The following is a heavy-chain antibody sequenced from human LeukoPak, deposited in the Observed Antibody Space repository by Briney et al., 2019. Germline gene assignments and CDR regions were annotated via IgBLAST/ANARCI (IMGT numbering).Heavy chain of an antibody. J-gene: IGHJ3*02. Sequence: GESLKISCKGSGNRFAGYWIGWVRQKPGKGLEWMGIIYPSDSDTRYSPSFQGQVTISADKSISTAYLQWSSLKASDTAMYYCARQPGGSYGRGAFDIWGQGTMVTVSS. CDR2: IYPSDSDT. CDR1: GNRFAGYW. CDR3: ARQPGGSYGRGAFDI. D-gene: IGHD1-26*01. V-gene: IGHV5-51*01.